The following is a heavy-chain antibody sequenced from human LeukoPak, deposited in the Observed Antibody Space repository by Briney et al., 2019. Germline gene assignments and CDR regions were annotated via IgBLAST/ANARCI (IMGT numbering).Heavy chain of an antibody. CDR3: ARVGYRRDTAMANCFDY. Sequence: ASVKVSCKASGGTFSSYAISWVRQAPGQGLEWMGGIIPIFGTANYAQKFQGRVTITTDESTSTAYMELSSLRSEDTAVYYCARVGYRRDTAMANCFDYWGQGTLVTVSS. V-gene: IGHV1-69*05. J-gene: IGHJ4*02. CDR2: IIPIFGTA. D-gene: IGHD5-18*01. CDR1: GGTFSSYA.